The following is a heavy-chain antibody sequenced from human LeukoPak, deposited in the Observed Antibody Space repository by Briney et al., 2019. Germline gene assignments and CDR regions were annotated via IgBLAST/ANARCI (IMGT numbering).Heavy chain of an antibody. CDR2: IIPFIGVT. J-gene: IGHJ5*02. CDR3: ARGYCTSTTCYMYNWLDP. D-gene: IGHD2-2*02. CDR1: GDTFSSHT. V-gene: IGHV1-69*02. Sequence: ASVKVSRKASGDTFSSHTINWVRQAPGQGLEWMGRIIPFIGVTKYAQKFQARVTITADKSTSTAYMELSKDTAVYYCARGYCTSTTCYMYNWLDPWGQGTLVTVSS.